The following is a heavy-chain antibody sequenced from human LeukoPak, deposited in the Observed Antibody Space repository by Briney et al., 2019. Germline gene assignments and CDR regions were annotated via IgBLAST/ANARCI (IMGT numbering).Heavy chain of an antibody. CDR2: IIPIFGTA. V-gene: IGHV1-69*01. CDR3: AREMLNGASDY. J-gene: IGHJ4*02. D-gene: IGHD4-17*01. Sequence: GASVTVSCKASGGTFSSYAISWVRQAPGQGLEWMGGIIPIFGTANYAQKFQGRVTITADESTSTAYMELSSLRSEDTAVYYCAREMLNGASDYWGQGTLVTVSS. CDR1: GGTFSSYA.